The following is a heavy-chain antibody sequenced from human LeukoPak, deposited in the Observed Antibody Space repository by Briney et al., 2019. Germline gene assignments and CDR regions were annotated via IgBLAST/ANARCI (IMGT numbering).Heavy chain of an antibody. CDR1: GGTFSSYA. CDR3: ATRIQYDTFDI. CDR2: FDPEDGET. Sequence: ASVKVSCKASGGTFSSYAISWVRQAPGKGLEWMGGFDPEDGETIYAQKFQGRVTMTEDTSTDTAYMELSSLRSEDTAVYYCATRIQYDTFDIWGQGTMVTVSS. V-gene: IGHV1-24*01. J-gene: IGHJ3*02.